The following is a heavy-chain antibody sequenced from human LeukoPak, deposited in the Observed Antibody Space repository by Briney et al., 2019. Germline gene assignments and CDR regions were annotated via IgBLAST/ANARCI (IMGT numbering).Heavy chain of an antibody. D-gene: IGHD6-13*01. CDR2: IYYSGST. Sequence: PSETLSLTCTVSGGSISSSSYYWGWIRQPPGKGLEWIGSIYYSGSTYYNPSLKSRVTISVDTSKNQFSLKLSSVTAADTAVYYCARQKGFSTPADYWGQGTLVTVSS. CDR3: ARQKGFSTPADY. J-gene: IGHJ4*02. CDR1: GGSISSSSYY. V-gene: IGHV4-39*01.